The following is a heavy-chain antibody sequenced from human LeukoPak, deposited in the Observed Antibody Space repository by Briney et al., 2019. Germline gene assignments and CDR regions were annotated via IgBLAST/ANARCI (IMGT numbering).Heavy chain of an antibody. V-gene: IGHV3-30*18. J-gene: IGHJ5*02. CDR1: GFTFSSYG. Sequence: GRSLRLSCAASGFTFSSYGMHWVRQAPGKGLEWVAVISYDGSNKYYADSVKGRFTISRDNSKNTLYLQMNSLRAEDTAVYYCAKDQARSGSYSWFDPWGQGTLVTVSS. D-gene: IGHD1-26*01. CDR3: AKDQARSGSYSWFDP. CDR2: ISYDGSNK.